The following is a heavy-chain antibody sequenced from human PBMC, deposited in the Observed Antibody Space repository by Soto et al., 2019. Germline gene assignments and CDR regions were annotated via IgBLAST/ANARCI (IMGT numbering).Heavy chain of an antibody. CDR1: GGTFSSYA. Sequence: ASVKVSCKASGGTFSSYAISWVRQAPGQGLEWMGGVIPIFGTANYAQKFQGRVTITADESTSTAYMELSSLRSEDTAVYYCARVGPYRSLSYYYGMDVWGQGTTVTVSS. D-gene: IGHD1-26*01. CDR3: ARVGPYRSLSYYYGMDV. J-gene: IGHJ6*02. V-gene: IGHV1-69*13. CDR2: VIPIFGTA.